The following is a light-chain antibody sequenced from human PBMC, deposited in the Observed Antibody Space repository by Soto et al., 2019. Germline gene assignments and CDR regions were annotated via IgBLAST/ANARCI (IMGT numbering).Light chain of an antibody. CDR1: SSDVGGYNY. CDR3: SSYTSSSTIVV. Sequence: QSALTQPASVSGSPGQSITISFTGTSSDVGGYNYVSWYQPHPGKAPKLMIYDVSTRPSVVSNRFSGSKSGNTATLTISGLQAEDEADYYCSSYTSSSTIVVFGGGTKLTVL. CDR2: DVS. J-gene: IGLJ2*01. V-gene: IGLV2-14*01.